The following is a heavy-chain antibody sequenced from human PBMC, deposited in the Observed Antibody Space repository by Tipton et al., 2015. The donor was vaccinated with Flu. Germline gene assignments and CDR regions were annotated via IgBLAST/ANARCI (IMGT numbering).Heavy chain of an antibody. Sequence: LRLSCTVSGGSISSYYWSWIRQPPGKGLEWIGYIYYSGSTNYNPSLKSRVTISVDTSKNQFSLKLSSVTAADTAVYYCARIDGYNLGAFDIWGQGTMVTVSS. J-gene: IGHJ3*02. CDR1: GGSISSYY. V-gene: IGHV4-59*01. CDR2: IYYSGST. CDR3: ARIDGYNLGAFDI. D-gene: IGHD5-24*01.